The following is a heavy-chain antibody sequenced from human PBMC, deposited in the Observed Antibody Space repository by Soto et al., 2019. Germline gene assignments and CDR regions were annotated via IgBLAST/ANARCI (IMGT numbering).Heavy chain of an antibody. J-gene: IGHJ4*02. CDR1: GFTFSSYS. CDR3: ARANYYGSPGDFDY. CDR2: ISSSSSTI. V-gene: IGHV3-48*01. D-gene: IGHD3-10*01. Sequence: PGGSLRLSCAASGFTFSSYSMNWVRQAPGKGLEWVSYISSSSSTIYYADSVKGRFTISRDNAKNSLYLQMSSLRAEDTAVYYCARANYYGSPGDFDYWGQGTLVTVSS.